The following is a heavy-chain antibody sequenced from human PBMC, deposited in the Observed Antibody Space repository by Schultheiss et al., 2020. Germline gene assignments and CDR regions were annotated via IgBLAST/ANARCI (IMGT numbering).Heavy chain of an antibody. CDR2: ISSSSSYI. J-gene: IGHJ4*02. CDR1: GFTFSSYS. D-gene: IGHD3-16*01. Sequence: GESLRLSCAASGFTFSSYSLNWVRQAPGKGLEWVSSISSSSSYIYYADSLKGRFTISSDNSKNTLYLQMNSPRAEDTAGYYCARGEEMLRGRTRSSRPHFDYWGQGTLVTVSS. CDR3: ARGEEMLRGRTRSSRPHFDY. V-gene: IGHV3-21*01.